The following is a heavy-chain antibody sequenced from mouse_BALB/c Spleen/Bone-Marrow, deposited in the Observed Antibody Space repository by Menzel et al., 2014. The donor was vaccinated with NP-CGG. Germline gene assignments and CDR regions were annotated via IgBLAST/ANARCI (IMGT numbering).Heavy chain of an antibody. J-gene: IGHJ2*01. CDR3: TTLARNYFDY. V-gene: IGHV1-5*01. CDR1: GYTFTSYW. Sequence: EVQLVESGTVLARPGASVKMSCKASGYTFTSYWMHWVKQRPGQGLERIGTIYPGNSDTTYNQKFKGKAKLTAVTSTSTAYMELSSLTNEDSAVYYCTTLARNYFDYWGQGTTPTVSS. CDR2: IYPGNSDT.